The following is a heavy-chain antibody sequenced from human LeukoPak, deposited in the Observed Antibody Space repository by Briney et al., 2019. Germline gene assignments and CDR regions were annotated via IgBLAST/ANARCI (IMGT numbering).Heavy chain of an antibody. CDR2: INDSGST. Sequence: SETLSLTRTLSGLSISSISYYWAWIRQPPGKGLELFVEINDSGSTHYHPSLKRQITISVETPKNLYSLTLSAVTPALSSVYYCGRQYYYGSGTWSCFDRWGQGTLVTVSS. CDR1: GLSISSISYY. V-gene: IGHV4-39*01. J-gene: IGHJ5*02. CDR3: GRQYYYGSGTWSCFDR. D-gene: IGHD3-10*01.